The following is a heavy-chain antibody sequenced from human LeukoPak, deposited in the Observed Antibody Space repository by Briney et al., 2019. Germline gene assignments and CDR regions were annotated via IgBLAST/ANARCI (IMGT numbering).Heavy chain of an antibody. CDR2: ISYHGSNK. J-gene: IGHJ1*01. Sequence: GGSVSLLRAASGFTLSSFHVHWGRQAPGKGLEWVAVISYHGSNKYYADSVKGRFTISRDNSKNTLFLQMNSLRTEDTAVYFCARGNWAKIEAAVTENWGQGTLVTVSS. CDR1: GFTLSSFH. V-gene: IGHV3-30*03. D-gene: IGHD6-13*01. CDR3: ARGNWAKIEAAVTEN.